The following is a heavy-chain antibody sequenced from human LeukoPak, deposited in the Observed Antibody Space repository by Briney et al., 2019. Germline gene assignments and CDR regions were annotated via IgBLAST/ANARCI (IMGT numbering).Heavy chain of an antibody. J-gene: IGHJ4*02. CDR3: AREHSSSWDQFDY. D-gene: IGHD6-13*01. V-gene: IGHV1-18*01. CDR2: FNPENGNT. CDR1: GYSFVGYG. Sequence: RRASVKVSCKASGYSFVGYGMTWVRQAPGQGLEWMGWFNPENGNTNYAQKVQGRVTMTAYTSTSTSYMELRSLRSDDTAVYYCAREHSSSWDQFDYWGQGTLVTVSS.